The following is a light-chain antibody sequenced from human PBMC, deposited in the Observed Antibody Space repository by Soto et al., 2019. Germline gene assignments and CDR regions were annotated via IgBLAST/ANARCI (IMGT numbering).Light chain of an antibody. J-gene: IGKJ1*01. V-gene: IGKV3-15*01. Sequence: EIVMTQSPATLSVSPGERATLSCRASQSVSSKLAWYQQKPGQGPRLLIYGASTRATGIPARFSGSGSGTEFTLTSSGLQSEDFAVYYGQHYSTWLWTFGQGTKVEIK. CDR1: QSVSSK. CDR3: QHYSTWLWT. CDR2: GAS.